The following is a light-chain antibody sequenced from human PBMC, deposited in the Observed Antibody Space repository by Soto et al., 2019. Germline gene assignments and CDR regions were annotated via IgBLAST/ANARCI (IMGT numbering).Light chain of an antibody. CDR2: DVT. V-gene: IGLV2-14*03. CDR1: SSDVGGYNY. J-gene: IGLJ1*01. CDR3: NWYTSSSTYV. Sequence: QSALTQPASVSGSPGQSITISCTGTSSDVGGYNYVSWFQQHPGKAPKLVIYDVTNRPSGISDRFSGSKSGNTASLTISGLQAEDEADYYCNWYTSSSTYVFGTETKLTVL.